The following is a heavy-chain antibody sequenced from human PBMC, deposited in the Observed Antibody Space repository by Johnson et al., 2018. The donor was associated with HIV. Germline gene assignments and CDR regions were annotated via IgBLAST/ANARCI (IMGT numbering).Heavy chain of an antibody. CDR1: GFTFDDYA. V-gene: IGHV3-9*01. D-gene: IGHD1-26*01. Sequence: VQLVESGGGLVQPGRSLRLSCAASGFTFDDYAMHWVRQAPGKGLEWVSGINWNGGSTGYADSVKGRFTISRDNAKNSLYLQMNSLRAEDTAVYYCARDQGLIVTDAFDIWGQGTMVTVSS. CDR2: INWNGGST. J-gene: IGHJ3*02. CDR3: ARDQGLIVTDAFDI.